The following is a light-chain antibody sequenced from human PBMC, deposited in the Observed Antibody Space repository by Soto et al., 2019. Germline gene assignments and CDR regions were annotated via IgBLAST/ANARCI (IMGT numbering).Light chain of an antibody. Sequence: EIVMTQSPVTLSVSPGERATLSCRASQSVRSNLAWYQQKPGQAPRLLIYGASTRATGVPARFSGSGSGTEFTLTISSLQSEDFAVYYCQHYNYWPPWTFGQGTKVEIK. V-gene: IGKV3-15*01. CDR1: QSVRSN. CDR3: QHYNYWPPWT. CDR2: GAS. J-gene: IGKJ1*01.